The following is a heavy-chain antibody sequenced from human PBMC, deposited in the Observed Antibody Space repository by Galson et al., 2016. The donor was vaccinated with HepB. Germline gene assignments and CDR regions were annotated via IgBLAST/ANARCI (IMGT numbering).Heavy chain of an antibody. J-gene: IGHJ5*02. V-gene: IGHV3-23*01. CDR2: ISDSGGST. CDR1: GFTFTNYA. D-gene: IGHD6-13*01. Sequence: SLRLSCAASGFTFTNYAMSWVRQAPGKGLEWVSSISDSGGSTHYVDSVKDRFSISRDNSKNTVYLQMNSLRAEDTAVYYCAKGRSLSAAVSNWFDPWGQGILVTVSS. CDR3: AKGRSLSAAVSNWFDP.